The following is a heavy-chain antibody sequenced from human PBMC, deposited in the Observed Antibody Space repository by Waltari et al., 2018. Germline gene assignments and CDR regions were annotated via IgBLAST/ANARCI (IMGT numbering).Heavy chain of an antibody. CDR1: GFTFSSYA. D-gene: IGHD2-21*01. CDR3: AKYVGRGVVIAPTGWFDP. Sequence: EVQLLESGGGLVQPGGSLRLSCAASGFTFSSYAMSWVRQAQGKGLEWVSAISGSGGSTYYADSVKGRFTISRDNSKNTLYLQMNSLRAEDTAVYYCAKYVGRGVVIAPTGWFDPWGQGTLVTVSS. CDR2: ISGSGGST. J-gene: IGHJ5*02. V-gene: IGHV3-23*01.